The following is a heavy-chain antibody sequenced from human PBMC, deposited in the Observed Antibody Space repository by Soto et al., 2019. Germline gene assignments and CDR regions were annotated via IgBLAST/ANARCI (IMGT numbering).Heavy chain of an antibody. D-gene: IGHD3-16*01. Sequence: VGSLRLSCGAPGVTFKDYGMHWVRQAPGKGLEWVAVISYDGKQTYYADSVKGRFTISKDKSKRTLFLQMNSLRVDDTAVYYCARDGWGSNWYFDLWGRGTLVTVSS. J-gene: IGHJ2*01. CDR2: ISYDGKQT. V-gene: IGHV3-30*03. CDR3: ARDGWGSNWYFDL. CDR1: GVTFKDYG.